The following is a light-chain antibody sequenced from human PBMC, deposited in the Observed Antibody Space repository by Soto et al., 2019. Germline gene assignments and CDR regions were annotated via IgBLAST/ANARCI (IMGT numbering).Light chain of an antibody. J-gene: IGLJ1*01. V-gene: IGLV2-14*01. Sequence: QSALTQPASVSWSPGQSITISCTGTSRDVGGYNYVSWYQQHPGKVPTLMIYDVNNRPSGVSNRFSGSKSGNTASLTISGLQAEDEADYYCSSYTSSFTYVFGTGTKVTVL. CDR2: DVN. CDR1: SRDVGGYNY. CDR3: SSYTSSFTYV.